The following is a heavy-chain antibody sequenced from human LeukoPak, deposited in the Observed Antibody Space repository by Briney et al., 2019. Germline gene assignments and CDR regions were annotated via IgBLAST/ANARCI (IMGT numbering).Heavy chain of an antibody. V-gene: IGHV3-7*01. D-gene: IGHD3-3*01. CDR3: ARDRGIFGVVNAFDI. CDR1: GFTFSSYW. Sequence: GGSLRLSCAASGFTFSSYWMSWVRQAPGKGLEWVANIKQDGSEKYYVDSVKGRFTISRDNAKNSLYLQMNSLRGEDTAVYYCARDRGIFGVVNAFDIWGQGTMVTVSS. CDR2: IKQDGSEK. J-gene: IGHJ3*02.